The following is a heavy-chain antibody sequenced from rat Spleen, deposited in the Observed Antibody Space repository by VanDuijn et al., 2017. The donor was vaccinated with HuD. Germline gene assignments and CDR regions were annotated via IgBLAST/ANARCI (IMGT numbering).Heavy chain of an antibody. J-gene: IGHJ2*01. CDR1: GFTFGSFA. V-gene: IGHV5-22*01. D-gene: IGHD1-2*01. Sequence: EVQLVESGGGLVQPGRSLKLSCAASGFTFGSFAMAWVRQAPKKGLEWVATISYEGSSTYYGDSVKGRFTISRDNAKSTLYLQMNSLRSEDTATYYCTREAIAAISDGWGQGVMVTVSS. CDR2: ISYEGSST. CDR3: TREAIAAISDG.